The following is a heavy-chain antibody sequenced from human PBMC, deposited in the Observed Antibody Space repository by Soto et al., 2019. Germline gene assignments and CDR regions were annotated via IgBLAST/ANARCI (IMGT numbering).Heavy chain of an antibody. CDR1: GFTFSSFG. Sequence: QVQLVESGGGVVQPGRSLRLSCAASGFTFSSFGMHWVRQAPGKGLEWVAVMSSDGSNKYYADSVKGRFTISRDNSKNTLYLQMNSLRAEDTAVYYCARDSSSNFDYWGQGTLVTVSS. CDR2: MSSDGSNK. V-gene: IGHV3-30*03. D-gene: IGHD6-6*01. CDR3: ARDSSSNFDY. J-gene: IGHJ4*02.